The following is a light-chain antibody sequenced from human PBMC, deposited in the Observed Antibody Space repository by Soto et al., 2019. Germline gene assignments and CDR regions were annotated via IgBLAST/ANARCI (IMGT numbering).Light chain of an antibody. CDR3: QQRSNWRAFT. CDR1: QSVSSY. J-gene: IGKJ3*01. V-gene: IGKV3-11*01. Sequence: EIVLTQSPATLSLSPGERATLSCRASQSVSSYLAWYQQKPGQAPRLLIYDASNRATCIPARFSGSGSGTDFTLTISSLEPEDFAVYYCQQRSNWRAFTFGPGTKVDIK. CDR2: DAS.